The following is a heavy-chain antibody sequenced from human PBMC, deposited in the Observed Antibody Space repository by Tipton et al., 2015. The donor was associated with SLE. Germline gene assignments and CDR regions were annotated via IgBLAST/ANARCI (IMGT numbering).Heavy chain of an antibody. CDR1: GDSISGSTYY. J-gene: IGHJ4*02. CDR3: AKDYNHDNADYN. D-gene: IGHD4-17*01. V-gene: IGHV4-39*07. CDR2: TTHSGKT. Sequence: TLSLTCIVSGDSISGSTYYWGWIRQPPGKGLEWIGETTHSGKTNYNPSLKSRVTISVDKSKNQFSLKLSSVTVADTAVYYCAKDYNHDNADYNWGQGTLVIVSS.